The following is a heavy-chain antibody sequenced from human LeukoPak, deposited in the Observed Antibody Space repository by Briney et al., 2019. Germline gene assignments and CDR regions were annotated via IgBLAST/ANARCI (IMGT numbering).Heavy chain of an antibody. Sequence: VASVRVSCKASGYTFTNYEINWVRQATGQGLEWMGWMNPNSGDTAYAQKFQGRITMTRSTSISTAYMELSSLRSEDTAVYFCARGLGTYDSSELTWPMISFWGQGTLVTVSS. CDR2: MNPNSGDT. D-gene: IGHD3-22*01. J-gene: IGHJ4*02. CDR3: ARGLGTYDSSELTWPMISF. V-gene: IGHV1-8*01. CDR1: GYTFTNYE.